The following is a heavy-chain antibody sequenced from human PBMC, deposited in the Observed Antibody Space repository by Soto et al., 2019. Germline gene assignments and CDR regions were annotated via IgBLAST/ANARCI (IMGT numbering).Heavy chain of an antibody. J-gene: IGHJ4*02. D-gene: IGHD6-25*01. CDR1: GYIFTGYY. V-gene: IGHV1-2*02. CDR3: ARILGQIEPAVDY. CDR2: INPNSGDT. Sequence: QVQLVQSGAEVKKPGASVKVSCKASGYIFTGYYIHWVRQAPGQGLEWMGWINPNSGDTNYAQKFQGRVAMTRDRSISTAYMELNRLRSDDTAVYYCARILGQIEPAVDYWGQGTLVTVSS.